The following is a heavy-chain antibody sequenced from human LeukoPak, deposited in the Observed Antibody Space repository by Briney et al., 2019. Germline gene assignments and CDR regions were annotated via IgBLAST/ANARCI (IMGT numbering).Heavy chain of an antibody. CDR3: AKDHYSDSTRQFDY. CDR1: GFTFSSYA. J-gene: IGHJ4*02. V-gene: IGHV3-23*01. D-gene: IGHD3-22*01. Sequence: GGSLRLSCAASGFTFSSYAMTWVRQAPGKGLEWVSAISGSGGSTYYADSVKGRFTISRDTSKNTLYLQMNSLRAEDTAVYYCAKDHYSDSTRQFDYWGQGTLVTVSS. CDR2: ISGSGGST.